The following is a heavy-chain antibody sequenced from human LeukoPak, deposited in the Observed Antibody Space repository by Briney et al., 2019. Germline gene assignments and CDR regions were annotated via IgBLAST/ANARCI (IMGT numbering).Heavy chain of an antibody. CDR1: GGSISSYY. CDR3: ARDRDYGAHIVGFDP. D-gene: IGHD4-17*01. J-gene: IGHJ5*02. Sequence: SETLSLTCTVSGGSISSYYWSWIRQPPGKGLEWIGYTYYSGSTNYNPSLKSRVTISVDTSKNQFSLKLSSVTAADTAVYYCARDRDYGAHIVGFDPWGQGTLVTVSS. CDR2: TYYSGST. V-gene: IGHV4-59*01.